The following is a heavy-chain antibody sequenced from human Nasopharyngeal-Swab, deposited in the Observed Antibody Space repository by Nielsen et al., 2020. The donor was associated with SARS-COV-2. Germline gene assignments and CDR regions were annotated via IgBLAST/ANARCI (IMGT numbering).Heavy chain of an antibody. CDR3: ARVPRLRYFDWLLYSYYYYGMDV. D-gene: IGHD3-9*01. V-gene: IGHV1-8*01. CDR2: MNPNSGNT. J-gene: IGHJ6*02. Sequence: WARQAPGQGLEWMGWMNPNSGNTGYAQKFQGRVTMTRNTSISTAYMELSSLRSEDTAVYYCARVPRLRYFDWLLYSYYYYGMDVWGQGTTVTVSS.